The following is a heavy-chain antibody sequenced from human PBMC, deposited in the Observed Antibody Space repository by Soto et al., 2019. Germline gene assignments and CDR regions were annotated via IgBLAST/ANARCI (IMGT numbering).Heavy chain of an antibody. CDR2: IYYSGST. Sequence: TSETLSLTCTVSGGSISSGDYYWSWIRQPPGKGLEWIGYIYYSGSTYYNPSLKSRVTISVDTSKNQFSLKLSSVTAADTAVYYCARDLGRWSSSSGSWFDPWGQGTLVTVSS. J-gene: IGHJ5*02. CDR1: GGSISSGDYY. CDR3: ARDLGRWSSSSGSWFDP. D-gene: IGHD6-6*01. V-gene: IGHV4-30-4*01.